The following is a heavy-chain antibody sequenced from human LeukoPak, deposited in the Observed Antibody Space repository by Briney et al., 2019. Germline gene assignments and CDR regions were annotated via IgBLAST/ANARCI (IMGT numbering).Heavy chain of an antibody. CDR1: GFSFSGHW. CDR2: ISPTGSTT. CDR3: AGGSGWVSVD. V-gene: IGHV3-74*01. D-gene: IGHD6-19*01. J-gene: IGHJ4*02. Sequence: PGGSLRLSCTASGFSFSGHWMHWARQLPGKGLVWVSRISPTGSTTSYADSVKGRFTVSRDNAKNTLYLQVNNLRAEDTAVYYCAGGSGWVSVDWGQGTLVTVSS.